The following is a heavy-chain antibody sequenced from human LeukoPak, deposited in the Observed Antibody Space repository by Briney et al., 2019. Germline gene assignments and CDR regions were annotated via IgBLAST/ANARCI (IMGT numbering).Heavy chain of an antibody. CDR1: GFTFSSYA. CDR2: ISYDGSNK. J-gene: IGHJ4*02. V-gene: IGHV3-30*01. CDR3: ARWANSSWYFDY. D-gene: IGHD6-13*01. Sequence: PGGSLRLSCAASGFTFSSYAMHWVRQAPGKGLEWVAVISYDGSNKYYADSVRGRFTISRDNSKNTLYLQMNSLRAEDTAVYNCARWANSSWYFDYWGQGPLVTVSS.